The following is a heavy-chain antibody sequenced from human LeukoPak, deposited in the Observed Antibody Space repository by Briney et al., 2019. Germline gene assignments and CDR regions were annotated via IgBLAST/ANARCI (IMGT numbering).Heavy chain of an antibody. V-gene: IGHV4-4*07. Sequence: SETLSLTCTASGGSISSYYWSWIRQPAGKGLEWIGRIYTSGSTNYNPSLKSRVTMSVDTSKNQFSLKLSSVTAADTAVYYCARERMSWLQFQGYFDYWGQGTLVTVSS. CDR1: GGSISSYY. J-gene: IGHJ4*02. D-gene: IGHD5-12*01. CDR2: IYTSGST. CDR3: ARERMSWLQFQGYFDY.